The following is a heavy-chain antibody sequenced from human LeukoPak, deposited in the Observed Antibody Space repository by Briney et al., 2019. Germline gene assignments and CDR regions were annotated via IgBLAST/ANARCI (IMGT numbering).Heavy chain of an antibody. CDR3: ARNNWFGEFENWFDP. CDR2: ISSSSSYI. Sequence: PGGSLRLSCAASGFTFSSYSMNWVRQAPGKGPEWVSSISSSSSYIYYADSMKGRFTISRDNAKNSLYLQMNSLRAEDTAVYYCARNNWFGEFENWFDPWGQGTLVTVSS. J-gene: IGHJ5*02. CDR1: GFTFSSYS. V-gene: IGHV3-21*01. D-gene: IGHD3-10*01.